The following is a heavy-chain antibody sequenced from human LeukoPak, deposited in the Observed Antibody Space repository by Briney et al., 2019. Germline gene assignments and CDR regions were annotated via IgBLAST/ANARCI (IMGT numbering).Heavy chain of an antibody. CDR1: GFTFRNYW. D-gene: IGHD1-7*01. CDR3: AREDDWNYEDY. J-gene: IGHJ4*02. Sequence: PGGSLRLSCAASGFTFRNYWMSWVREAPGKGMEWVANIKQDGSEKYYVSSVKGRFTISRDNAKNSLYLQMNSLRAEDTAIYYCAREDDWNYEDYWGQGTLVTVSS. V-gene: IGHV3-7*01. CDR2: IKQDGSEK.